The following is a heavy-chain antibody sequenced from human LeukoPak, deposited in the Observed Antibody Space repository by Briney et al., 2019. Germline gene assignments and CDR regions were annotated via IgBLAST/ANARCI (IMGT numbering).Heavy chain of an antibody. CDR2: ISSSGSTI. D-gene: IGHD3-3*01. V-gene: IGHV3-11*04. J-gene: IGHJ4*02. CDR3: ARFKYYDFWSGYYTYFDY. CDR1: GFTFSDYY. Sequence: GGSLRLSCAASGFTFSDYYMSWIRQAPGKGLEWVSYISSSGSTIYYADSVKGRFTISRDNAKNSLYLQMNSLRAEDTAVYYCARFKYYDFWSGYYTYFDYWGQGTLVTVSS.